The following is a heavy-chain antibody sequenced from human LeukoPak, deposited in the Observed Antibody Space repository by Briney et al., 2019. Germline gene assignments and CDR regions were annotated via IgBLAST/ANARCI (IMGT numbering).Heavy chain of an antibody. V-gene: IGHV3-23*01. CDR2: ISGSGGST. J-gene: IGHJ4*02. D-gene: IGHD3-3*01. Sequence: GGSLRLSCAASGFTFSSYAMSWVRQAPGKGLEWVSAISGSGGSTYYADSVKGRFSISRDNSKNTLYLLMNSLRAEDTAVYYCAKDSDTIFGVVSLFDYWGQGTLVTVSS. CDR1: GFTFSSYA. CDR3: AKDSDTIFGVVSLFDY.